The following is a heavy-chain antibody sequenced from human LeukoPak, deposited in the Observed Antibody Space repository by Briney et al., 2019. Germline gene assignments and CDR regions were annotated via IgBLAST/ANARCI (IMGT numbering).Heavy chain of an antibody. D-gene: IGHD3-10*01. V-gene: IGHV3-48*04. CDR1: GFTFSSYS. Sequence: PGGSLRLSCAASGFTFSSYSMNWVRQAPGKGLEWVSDISSSGSNIYYADSVKGRFTISRDNAKNSLSLQMNSLRAEDTAVYYCARMDGSGPYNWFDPWGQGTLVTVSS. J-gene: IGHJ5*02. CDR2: ISSSGSNI. CDR3: ARMDGSGPYNWFDP.